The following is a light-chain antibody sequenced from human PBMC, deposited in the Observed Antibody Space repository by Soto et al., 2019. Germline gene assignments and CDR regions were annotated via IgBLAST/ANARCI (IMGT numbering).Light chain of an antibody. Sequence: DIQMTQSPSFLSDSVGDRVTITCQASQDISNYLNWFQQKPGKAPKLLISEASHLQTGVPSRFRGSESGADFTFTISSLQPEDIATYYCQQYDSPPYTFGQGTKLEI. V-gene: IGKV1-33*01. J-gene: IGKJ2*01. CDR3: QQYDSPPYT. CDR1: QDISNY. CDR2: EAS.